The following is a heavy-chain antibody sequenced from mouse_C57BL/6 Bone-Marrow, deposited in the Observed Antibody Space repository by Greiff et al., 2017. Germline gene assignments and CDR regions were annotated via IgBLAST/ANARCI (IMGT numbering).Heavy chain of an antibody. D-gene: IGHD2-3*01. J-gene: IGHJ2*01. CDR3: AGSRGYDGYPYFDY. Sequence: QVQLQQSGAELARPGASVKLSCTASGYTFTSYGISWVKQRPGQGLEWIGEIGPRSGNTYYNEKFKGKATLTANKSSSTAYMELRSLTSEDTAVYLGAGSRGYDGYPYFDYWGQGTTLTVSS. CDR1: GYTFTSYG. V-gene: IGHV1-81*01. CDR2: IGPRSGNT.